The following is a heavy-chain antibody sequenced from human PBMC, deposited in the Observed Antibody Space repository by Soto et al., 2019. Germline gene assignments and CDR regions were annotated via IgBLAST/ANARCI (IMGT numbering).Heavy chain of an antibody. CDR2: IIGIGAGT. J-gene: IGHJ4*02. V-gene: IGHV3-23*01. CDR1: GFTFSSFA. CDR3: ARDRSSSWAHDDY. Sequence: GGSLRLSWAASGFTFSSFAMSWVRQAPGKGLEWVSSIIGIGAGTYYADSVKGRFTISRDNAKNSLYLQMNSLRAEDTAVYYCARDRSSSWAHDDYWGQGTLVTVSS. D-gene: IGHD6-13*01.